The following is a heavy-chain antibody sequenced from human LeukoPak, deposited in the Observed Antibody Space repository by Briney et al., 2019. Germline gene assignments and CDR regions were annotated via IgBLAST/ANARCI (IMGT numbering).Heavy chain of an antibody. D-gene: IGHD3-16*01. CDR2: INWSGGST. J-gene: IGHJ4*02. CDR3: ARALRRYKYDYPSPDY. CDR1: GFTFDDYG. Sequence: GGSLRLSCAASGFTFDDYGMSWVRQAPGKGLEWVSGINWSGGSTGCTDSVKGRFTISRDSAKNSLYLQMNSLRAEDTALYYCARALRRYKYDYPSPDYWGQGTLVTVSS. V-gene: IGHV3-20*04.